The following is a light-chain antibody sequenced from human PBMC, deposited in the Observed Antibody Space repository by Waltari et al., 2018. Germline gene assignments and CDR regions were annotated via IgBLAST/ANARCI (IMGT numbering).Light chain of an antibody. Sequence: QSALTQPASVSGSPGQSITIFCTGTSSDVGGYDYVSWYQQHPGKAPKLILADVSSRPSGVFNRFSGSKSGNTASLTISGLQAEDEADYHCGSYTSSSTLVFGTGTKVTVL. J-gene: IGLJ1*01. CDR1: SSDVGGYDY. V-gene: IGLV2-14*03. CDR3: GSYTSSSTLV. CDR2: DVS.